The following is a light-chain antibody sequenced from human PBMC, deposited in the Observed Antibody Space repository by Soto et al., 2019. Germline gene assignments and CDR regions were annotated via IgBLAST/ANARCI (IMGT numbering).Light chain of an antibody. V-gene: IGKV3D-15*01. J-gene: IGKJ1*01. Sequence: DIVMTQSPTILSVSPGERATLSCRASQSVSSNLAWYQQKPGQAPRFLIYGVYTRAPGIPARFSGSGSGTECNLPSSRMHSEDFEVYYCQQYNSCPPSTFGQANEGEI. CDR2: GVY. CDR1: QSVSSN. CDR3: QQYNSCPPST.